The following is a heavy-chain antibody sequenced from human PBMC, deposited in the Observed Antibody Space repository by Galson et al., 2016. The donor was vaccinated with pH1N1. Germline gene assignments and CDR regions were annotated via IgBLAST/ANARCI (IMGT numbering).Heavy chain of an antibody. CDR3: ARGYPGFSYYGMDV. D-gene: IGHD2-15*01. CDR2: ISYVESNK. J-gene: IGHJ6*02. Sequence: SLRLSCAASGFTFSHYAMHWVRQTPGKGLEWEAVISYVESNKDYTDSVKGRFTISRDSSKNTLYLQMNSLRPEDTAVYYCARGYPGFSYYGMDVWGQGTTVTVSS. CDR1: GFTFSHYA. V-gene: IGHV3-30*14.